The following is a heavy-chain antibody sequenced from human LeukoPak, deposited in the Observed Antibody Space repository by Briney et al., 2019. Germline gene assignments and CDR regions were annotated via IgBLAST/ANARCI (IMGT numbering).Heavy chain of an antibody. V-gene: IGHV3-30*18. CDR1: GFTFSSYG. CDR3: AKAPYRYCSSTSCSEDY. Sequence: GGSLRLSCAASGFTFSSYGMHWVRQAPGKGLEWVAVISYDGSNKYYADSVKGRFTISRDNSKNTLYLQMNSLRAEDTAVYYCAKAPYRYCSSTSCSEDYWGQGTLVTVSS. CDR2: ISYDGSNK. D-gene: IGHD2-2*01. J-gene: IGHJ4*02.